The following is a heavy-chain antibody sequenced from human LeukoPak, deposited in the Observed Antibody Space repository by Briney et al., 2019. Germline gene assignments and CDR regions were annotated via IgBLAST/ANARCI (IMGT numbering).Heavy chain of an antibody. D-gene: IGHD3-10*01. CDR3: ARTTEEYYGSGKFRKYYYYYYYMDV. CDR1: GGSFSGYY. V-gene: IGHV4-34*01. CDR2: INHSGST. Sequence: SETLSLTCAVYGGSFSGYYWSWIRQPPGKGLEWIGEINHSGSTNYNPSLKSRITIAVDTSKNQFSLKLNSVTAADTAVYYCARTTEEYYGSGKFRKYYYYYYYMDVWGKGTTVIVSS. J-gene: IGHJ6*03.